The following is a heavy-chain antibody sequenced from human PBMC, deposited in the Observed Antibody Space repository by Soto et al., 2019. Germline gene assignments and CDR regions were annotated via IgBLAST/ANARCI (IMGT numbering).Heavy chain of an antibody. V-gene: IGHV3-21*01. Sequence: GGSLRLSFAASGFTFSLYSMNWVRQAPGEGLEWVSSISLSSSYIYYPDSMKGRFTISRDNAKNSLYLQMNSLRAEDTAVYYCTRGSAAAGPPPFDYWGQGTLVTVSS. D-gene: IGHD6-13*01. CDR2: ISLSSSYI. J-gene: IGHJ4*02. CDR1: GFTFSLYS. CDR3: TRGSAAAGPPPFDY.